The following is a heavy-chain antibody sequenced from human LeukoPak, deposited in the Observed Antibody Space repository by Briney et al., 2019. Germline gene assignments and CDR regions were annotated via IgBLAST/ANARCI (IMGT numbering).Heavy chain of an antibody. J-gene: IGHJ6*02. D-gene: IGHD6-13*01. Sequence: ASVKVSCKASGYTFTSYGISWVRQAPGQGLEWMGWISAYNGNTNYAQKFQGRVTMTRDTSISTAYMELSRLRSDDTAVYYCAIWGYSSSWSYYYGMDVWGQGTTVTVSS. CDR2: ISAYNGNT. V-gene: IGHV1-18*01. CDR1: GYTFTSYG. CDR3: AIWGYSSSWSYYYGMDV.